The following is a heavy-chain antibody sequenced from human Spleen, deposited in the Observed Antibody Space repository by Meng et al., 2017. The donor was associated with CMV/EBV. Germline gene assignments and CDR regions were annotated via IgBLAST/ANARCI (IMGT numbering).Heavy chain of an antibody. CDR1: RFTFSNYW. Sequence: GGSLRLSCAVSRFTFSNYWMTWVRQAPGKGLEWVASMDQHETEQHYVDSVKGRFTMSRDNAKNSLFLQMNSLRAEDTAVYYCVTSTSTSCYTVVCYYGLDVWGQGTTVTVSS. CDR3: VTSTSTSCYTVVCYYGLDV. J-gene: IGHJ6*02. V-gene: IGHV3-7*01. D-gene: IGHD2-2*02. CDR2: MDQHETEQ.